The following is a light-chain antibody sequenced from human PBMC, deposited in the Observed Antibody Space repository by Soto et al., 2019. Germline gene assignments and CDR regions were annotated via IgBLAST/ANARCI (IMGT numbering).Light chain of an antibody. V-gene: IGLV2-8*01. Sequence: QSVLTQPASVSGSPGQSITISCTGTSSDVAFYNHVSWYQQRPGKAPKLVIYEVTKRPSGVPDRFSGSKSGSTASLTVSGLQADDEAEYYCASYAGTKLFVFGSGTKVTVL. CDR1: SSDVAFYNH. CDR2: EVT. CDR3: ASYAGTKLFV. J-gene: IGLJ1*01.